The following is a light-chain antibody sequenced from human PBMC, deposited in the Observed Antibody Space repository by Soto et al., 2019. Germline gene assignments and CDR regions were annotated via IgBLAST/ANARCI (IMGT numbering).Light chain of an antibody. CDR1: SSDVGGYNY. Sequence: QLVLNQPASVSGSPGQSITISCTGTSSDVGGYNYVSWYQQHPGKVPKLMIYDVTNRPSGISNRFSASKSGNTASLTISGLQAEDEADYYCSSYTSSSTYVFGTGTKVTDL. V-gene: IGLV2-14*01. CDR3: SSYTSSSTYV. CDR2: DVT. J-gene: IGLJ1*01.